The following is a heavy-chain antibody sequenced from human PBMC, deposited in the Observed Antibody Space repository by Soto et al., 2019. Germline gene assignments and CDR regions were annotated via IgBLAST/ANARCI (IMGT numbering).Heavy chain of an antibody. J-gene: IGHJ4*02. D-gene: IGHD1-26*01. CDR3: VKDRTGTWDFDY. Sequence: QVQLVESGGGVVQPGRSLRLSCAASGFTFSSVGMHWVRQAPGKGLEWVAVISYDGSEKYYADSVKGRFTISRDNSKNTLSLQMNSLRAEDTAVYYCVKDRTGTWDFDYWGQGTLVTVSS. V-gene: IGHV3-30*18. CDR2: ISYDGSEK. CDR1: GFTFSSVG.